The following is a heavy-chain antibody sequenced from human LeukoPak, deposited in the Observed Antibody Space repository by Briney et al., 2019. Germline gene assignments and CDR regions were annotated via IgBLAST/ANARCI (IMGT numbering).Heavy chain of an antibody. CDR2: IWYDGSNK. J-gene: IGHJ3*02. V-gene: IGHV3-33*01. D-gene: IGHD1-26*01. Sequence: GGSLRLSCAASGFTFSSYGMHWVRQAPGKGLEWVAVIWYDGSNKYYADSVKGRFTISRDNSKNTLYLQMNSLRAEDTAVYYCAREDSDDDAFDIWGQGTMVTVS. CDR1: GFTFSSYG. CDR3: AREDSDDDAFDI.